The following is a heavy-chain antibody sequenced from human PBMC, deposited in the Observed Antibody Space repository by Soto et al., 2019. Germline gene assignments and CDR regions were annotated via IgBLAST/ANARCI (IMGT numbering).Heavy chain of an antibody. CDR2: IYYRSKWYN. Sequence: QVQLQQSGPGLVKPSQTLSLTCAISGDSVSSNSAAWNWIRQSPSRGLEWLGRIYYRSKWYNDYAVSVKSRITINPYTSKNQFFLQVKSVTPEDTAVYYCARALGSGSNWFDPWGQGTLVTVSS. CDR1: GDSVSSNSAA. J-gene: IGHJ5*02. D-gene: IGHD6-19*01. CDR3: ARALGSGSNWFDP. V-gene: IGHV6-1*01.